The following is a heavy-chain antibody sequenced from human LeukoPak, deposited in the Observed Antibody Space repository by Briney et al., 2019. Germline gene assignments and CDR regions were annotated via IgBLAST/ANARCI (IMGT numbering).Heavy chain of an antibody. CDR2: IIPIFGTA. Sequence: ASVKVSCKASGGTFSSYAISWVRQAPGQGLEWMGGIIPIFGTANYAQKFQGRVTITADKSTSTAYMELSSLRSEDTAVYYCARESRDGDGDYVFFFDYWGQGTLVTVSS. V-gene: IGHV1-69*06. CDR1: GGTFSSYA. CDR3: ARESRDGDGDYVFFFDY. D-gene: IGHD4-17*01. J-gene: IGHJ4*02.